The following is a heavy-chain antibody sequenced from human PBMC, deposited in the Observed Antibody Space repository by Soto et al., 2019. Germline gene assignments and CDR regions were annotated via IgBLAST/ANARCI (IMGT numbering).Heavy chain of an antibody. CDR3: ARRWGTPFDY. J-gene: IGHJ4*02. D-gene: IGHD3-16*01. V-gene: IGHV4-59*08. CDR2: IYYSGSI. CDR1: GGSISSYY. Sequence: QVQLQESGPGLVKPSETLSLTCTVSGGSISSYYWSWIRQPPGKGLEWIGYIYYSGSINYNPSLKSRVTISVDTSKNQYSLNLSSVTAADTAVYYCARRWGTPFDYWGQGTLVTVSS.